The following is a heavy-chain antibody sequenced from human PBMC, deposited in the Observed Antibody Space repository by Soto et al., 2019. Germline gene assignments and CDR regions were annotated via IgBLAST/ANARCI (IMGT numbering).Heavy chain of an antibody. J-gene: IGHJ4*02. CDR2: IYYSGST. CDR3: ARGVLH. Sequence: QVQLQESGPGLVKPSQTLSLTCTVSGGSISSGGYYWSWIRQHPGKGLEWIGSIYYSGSTYYNPSLKSLVTISVDAAKNHFSQKLSSVTDADTAVYYWARGVLHWGQGTLVTVSS. V-gene: IGHV4-31*01. D-gene: IGHD3-16*01. CDR1: GGSISSGGYY.